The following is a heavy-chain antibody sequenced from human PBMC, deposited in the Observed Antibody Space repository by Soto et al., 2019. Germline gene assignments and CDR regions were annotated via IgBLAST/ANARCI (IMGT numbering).Heavy chain of an antibody. Sequence: SETLSLTCAVYAGSFSGYFWSWIRQPPGKGLEWIGEIHHRGSTNYSPSLKSRVTISVDTSKNQFSLSLSSVTAADTAVYYCARGVGGEAFHYFDSWGQGTLVTVSS. V-gene: IGHV4-34*01. J-gene: IGHJ4*02. CDR1: AGSFSGYF. CDR3: ARGVGGEAFHYFDS. D-gene: IGHD3-10*01. CDR2: IHHRGST.